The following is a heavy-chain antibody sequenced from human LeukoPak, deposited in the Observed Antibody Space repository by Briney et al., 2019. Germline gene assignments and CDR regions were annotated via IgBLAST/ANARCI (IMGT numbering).Heavy chain of an antibody. V-gene: IGHV1-8*01. Sequence: ASVKVSCKASGYTFTSYDINWVRQATGQGLEWMGWMNPNSGNTGYAQKFQGRVTMTRNTSISTAYMELSSLRSEDMAVYYCARFDIVVVPAAAINYYYYGMDVWGQGTTVTVSS. CDR2: MNPNSGNT. CDR1: GYTFTSYD. J-gene: IGHJ6*02. D-gene: IGHD2-2*01. CDR3: ARFDIVVVPAAAINYYYYGMDV.